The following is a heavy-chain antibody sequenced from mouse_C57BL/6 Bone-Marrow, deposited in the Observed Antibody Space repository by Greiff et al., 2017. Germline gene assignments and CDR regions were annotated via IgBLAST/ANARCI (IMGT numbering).Heavy chain of an antibody. CDR3: ARSSLLKGAMDY. V-gene: IGHV1-82*01. Sequence: VQLQESGPELVKPGASVKISCKASGYAFSSSWMNWVKQRPGKGLEWIGRIFPGDGDTNYNVKFKGKATLTADKSSSTAYMQLSSLTSEDSAVYFCARSSLLKGAMDYWGQGTSVTVSS. CDR2: IFPGDGDT. CDR1: GYAFSSSW. J-gene: IGHJ4*01. D-gene: IGHD2-1*01.